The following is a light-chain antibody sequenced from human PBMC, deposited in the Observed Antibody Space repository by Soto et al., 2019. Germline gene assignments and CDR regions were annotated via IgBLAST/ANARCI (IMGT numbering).Light chain of an antibody. CDR1: QSISTW. CDR2: DAS. V-gene: IGKV1-5*01. CDR3: QQYDSSPKT. Sequence: DVQMTQSPSSLSASVGDRVCITCRASQSISTWLAWYQQQPGGAPRLLIYDASSLQSGVPSRFSGSGSGTEFTLTISRLQPEDFAVYYCQQYDSSPKTFGQGTKVDI. J-gene: IGKJ1*01.